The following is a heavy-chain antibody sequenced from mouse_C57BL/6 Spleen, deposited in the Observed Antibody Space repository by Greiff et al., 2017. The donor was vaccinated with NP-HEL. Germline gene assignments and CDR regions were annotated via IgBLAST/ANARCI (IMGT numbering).Heavy chain of an antibody. D-gene: IGHD2-3*01. CDR3: AREGYYDGYLRGYAMDY. CDR2: ISYDGSN. V-gene: IGHV3-6*01. J-gene: IGHJ4*01. CDR1: GYSITSGYY. Sequence: EESGPGLVKPSQSLSLTCSVTGYSITSGYYWNWIRQFPGNKLEWMGYISYDGSNNYNPSLKNRISITRDTSKNQFFLKLNSVTTEDTATYYCAREGYYDGYLRGYAMDYWGQGTSVTVSS.